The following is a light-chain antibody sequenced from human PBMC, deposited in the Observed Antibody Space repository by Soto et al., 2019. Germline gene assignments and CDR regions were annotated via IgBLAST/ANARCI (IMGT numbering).Light chain of an antibody. Sequence: DIQMTQSPSTLSASVGDRVTITCRASQSISTSLAWYQQKPGKAPKVLIYKASSLESGVPSRFSGSGSGTAFTLTISSLQPDAFATSYCQHCDSYWTFGQGTKVEPK. CDR1: QSISTS. V-gene: IGKV1-5*03. CDR3: QHCDSYWT. J-gene: IGKJ1*01. CDR2: KAS.